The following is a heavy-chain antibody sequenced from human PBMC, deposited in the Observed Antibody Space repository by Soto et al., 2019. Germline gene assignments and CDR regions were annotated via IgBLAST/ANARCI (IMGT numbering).Heavy chain of an antibody. CDR3: ARLIRVDQFVGYIDA. V-gene: IGHV4-39*01. CDR2: IIYSGST. J-gene: IGHJ6*03. D-gene: IGHD2-21*01. Sequence: SETLSLTCTVSGRSISSSSYYWGWIRQPLGKWLVWLVGIIYSGSTYSNPSLKSRVTISVDTSMTQFSLKLGFVTAAYKAVYYCARLIRVDQFVGYIDAWGKGTTVTVSS. CDR1: GRSISSSSYY.